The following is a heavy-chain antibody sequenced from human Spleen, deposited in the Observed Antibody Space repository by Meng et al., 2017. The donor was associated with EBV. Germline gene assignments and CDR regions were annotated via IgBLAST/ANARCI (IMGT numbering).Heavy chain of an antibody. CDR2: VNPDTGGT. D-gene: IGHD3-22*01. V-gene: IGHV1-2*06. Sequence: QVQLVPYGAEVKKPWASGKVSCKASGYTFIGYYSHWVRQAPGQGLEWMGRVNPDTGGTVYAQKFQGRVTMTADTSISTAYMELRSLGSDDTAVFYCATTVSDYFDSPPDYWGQGTLVTVSS. J-gene: IGHJ4*02. CDR3: ATTVSDYFDSPPDY. CDR1: GYTFIGYY.